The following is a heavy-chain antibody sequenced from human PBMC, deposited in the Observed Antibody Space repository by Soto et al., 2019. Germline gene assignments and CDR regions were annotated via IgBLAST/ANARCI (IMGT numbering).Heavy chain of an antibody. CDR1: GYTFTSYD. Sequence: QVQLVQSGAEVKKPGASVKVSCKASGYTFTSYDINWVRQATGQGLEWMGWMNPNSGNTVYAQKFHGRVTMTRHTSISTAYLELSSLRSEDTAVYYCARELAYAIDNWGQGTLVTVSS. V-gene: IGHV1-8*01. CDR2: MNPNSGNT. CDR3: ARELAYAIDN. J-gene: IGHJ4*02.